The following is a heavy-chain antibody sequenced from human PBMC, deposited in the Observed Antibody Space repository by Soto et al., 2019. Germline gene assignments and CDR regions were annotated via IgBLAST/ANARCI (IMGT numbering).Heavy chain of an antibody. Sequence: PSETLSLTCTVSSDSISSYYWSWIRQPPGKRLEWIGYISYSGSTDYNPSLKSRVTISGDTSKNQFSLKVSPVTAADTAVYYCARGTSWQLPFDYWGQGTLVTVSS. D-gene: IGHD6-13*01. CDR1: SDSISSYY. J-gene: IGHJ4*02. V-gene: IGHV4-59*01. CDR3: ARGTSWQLPFDY. CDR2: ISYSGST.